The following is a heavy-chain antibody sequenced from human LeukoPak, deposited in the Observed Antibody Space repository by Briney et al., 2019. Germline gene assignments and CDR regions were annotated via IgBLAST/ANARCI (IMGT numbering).Heavy chain of an antibody. Sequence: RPSETLSLTCAVYGGSFSGYYWSWIRQPPGKGLGWIGEIIHSGGTNYNPSLKSRVTISVDTSKNQFSLNLNSINAADTAVYYCARGLGGSYYFDHWGQGTLVTVSS. CDR3: ARGLGGSYYFDH. V-gene: IGHV4-34*01. D-gene: IGHD1-26*01. J-gene: IGHJ4*02. CDR2: IIHSGGT. CDR1: GGSFSGYY.